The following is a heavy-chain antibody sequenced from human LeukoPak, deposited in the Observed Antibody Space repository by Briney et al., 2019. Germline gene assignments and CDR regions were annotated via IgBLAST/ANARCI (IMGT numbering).Heavy chain of an antibody. V-gene: IGHV4-61*01. Sequence: SETLSLTCTVSGYSISSGYYWGWIRQPPGKGLEWIGYIYYSGSTNYNPSLKSRVTISVDTSKNQFSLKLSSVTAADTAVYYCASPISIFSSSWPYYYMDVWGKGTTVTVSS. CDR3: ASPISIFSSSWPYYYMDV. CDR1: GYSISSGYY. CDR2: IYYSGST. D-gene: IGHD6-13*01. J-gene: IGHJ6*03.